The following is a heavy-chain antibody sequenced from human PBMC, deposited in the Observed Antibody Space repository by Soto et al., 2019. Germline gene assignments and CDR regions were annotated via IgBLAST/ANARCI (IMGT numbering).Heavy chain of an antibody. J-gene: IGHJ4*02. Sequence: VGSLRLSCAASGFTFSSYAMSWVRPAPGKGLEWVSAISGSGGSTYYADSVKGRFTISRDNSKNTLYLQMNSLRAEDTAVYYCAKNHPEEGYCSSTSCYLFDYWGQGTLVTVPQ. CDR3: AKNHPEEGYCSSTSCYLFDY. CDR2: ISGSGGST. V-gene: IGHV3-23*01. D-gene: IGHD2-2*01. CDR1: GFTFSSYA.